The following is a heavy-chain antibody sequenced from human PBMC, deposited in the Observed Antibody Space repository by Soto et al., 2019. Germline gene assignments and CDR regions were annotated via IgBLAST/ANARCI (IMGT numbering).Heavy chain of an antibody. J-gene: IGHJ4*02. CDR3: ARNSGYCSGSSCSNDY. D-gene: IGHD2-15*01. Sequence: SETLSLTCAVYGGSFSGYYWSWIRQPPGKGLEWIGEINHSGSTNYNPSLKSRVTISVDTSKNQFSLKLSSVTAADTAVYYCARNSGYCSGSSCSNDYWGQGTLVTVSS. CDR2: INHSGST. V-gene: IGHV4-34*01. CDR1: GGSFSGYY.